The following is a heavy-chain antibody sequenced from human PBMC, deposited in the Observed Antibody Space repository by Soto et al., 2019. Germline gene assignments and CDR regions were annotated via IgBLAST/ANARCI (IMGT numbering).Heavy chain of an antibody. J-gene: IGHJ4*02. V-gene: IGHV3-23*01. CDR3: AKAACGGDCYFDY. Sequence: GGPVKVSCAASGFTFSSYAMSWVRQAPGKGLEWVSAISGSGGSTYYADSVKGRFTISRDNSKNTLYLQMNSLRAEDTAVYYCAKAACGGDCYFDYWGQGTLVTVSS. D-gene: IGHD2-21*02. CDR1: GFTFSSYA. CDR2: ISGSGGST.